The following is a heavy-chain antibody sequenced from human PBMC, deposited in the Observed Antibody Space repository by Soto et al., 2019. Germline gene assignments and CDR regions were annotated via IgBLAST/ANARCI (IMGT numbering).Heavy chain of an antibody. D-gene: IGHD3-3*01. J-gene: IGHJ5*01. Sequence: GGSLRLSCAASEFSFNNLWMTWVRQASGKGLEFLATINPDGSETYYVESVKGRFTISRDNAKNSVSLHMNSLGVEDTGLYYCTKDLNWSGTWGQGTMVTVSS. CDR1: EFSFNNLW. CDR3: TKDLNWSGT. CDR2: INPDGSET. V-gene: IGHV3-7*01.